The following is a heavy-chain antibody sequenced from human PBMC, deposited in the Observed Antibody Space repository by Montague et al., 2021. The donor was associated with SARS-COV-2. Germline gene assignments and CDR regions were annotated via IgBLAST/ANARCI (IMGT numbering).Heavy chain of an antibody. V-gene: IGHV3-30*03. CDR3: AREPKPVGYSYGYTFFDY. CDR1: GFTFSSYA. D-gene: IGHD5-18*01. Sequence: SLRLSCAASGFTFSSYALHWVRQAPGKGPEWVAVISYNGRNKQFGDSVKGRATISRDNSKNTLYLQVDSLRTDDTAVYYCAREPKPVGYSYGYTFFDYWGQGTRVTGSS. J-gene: IGHJ4*02. CDR2: ISYNGRNK.